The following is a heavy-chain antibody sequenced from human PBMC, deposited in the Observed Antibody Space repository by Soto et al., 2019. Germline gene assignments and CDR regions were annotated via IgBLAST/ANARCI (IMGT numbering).Heavy chain of an antibody. Sequence: VGSLRLSFAASGFMFASYSMTWVRQAPGKGLEWVSSILGTGETADYAESVKGRFTISRDNAKNSVYLQMNSLRAEDTAVYYCARRLQWHLRPLDSWGRGTLVTVSS. CDR1: GFMFASYS. CDR2: ILGTGETA. V-gene: IGHV3-23*01. J-gene: IGHJ4*02. D-gene: IGHD6-19*01. CDR3: ARRLQWHLRPLDS.